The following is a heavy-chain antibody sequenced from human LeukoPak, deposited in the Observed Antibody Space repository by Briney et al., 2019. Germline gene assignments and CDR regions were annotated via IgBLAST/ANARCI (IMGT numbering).Heavy chain of an antibody. CDR2: IKQDGSEK. D-gene: IGHD3-10*01. Sequence: GGSLRLSCAASGVTSSSYWMSWVRQAPGKGLEWVANIKQDGSEKYYVDSVKGRFTISRDNAKNSLYLQMNSLRAEDTAVYYCARAGALWFGELYHYWGQGTLVTVSS. V-gene: IGHV3-7*01. CDR1: GVTSSSYW. J-gene: IGHJ4*02. CDR3: ARAGALWFGELYHY.